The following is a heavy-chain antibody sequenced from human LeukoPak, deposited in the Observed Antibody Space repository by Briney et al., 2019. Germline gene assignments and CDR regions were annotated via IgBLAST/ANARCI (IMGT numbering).Heavy chain of an antibody. Sequence: GGSLRLSCAASGFTFSSYSMNWVRHAPGKGLEWVSYISGSSSTRYYADSVKGRFTISRDNAKNSLYLQMNSLRAEDTSAYYCARYGDYGAFDIWGQGTMVTVSS. D-gene: IGHD4-17*01. CDR2: ISGSSSTR. J-gene: IGHJ3*02. CDR3: ARYGDYGAFDI. V-gene: IGHV3-48*01. CDR1: GFTFSSYS.